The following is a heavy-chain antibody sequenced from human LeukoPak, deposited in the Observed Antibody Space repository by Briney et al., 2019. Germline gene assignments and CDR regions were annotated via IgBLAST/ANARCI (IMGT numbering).Heavy chain of an antibody. Sequence: SETLSLTCTVSGGSISSGDYYWSWIPQPPGKGLEWIGYIYYSGSTYYNPSLKSRVTISVDTSKNQFSLKLSSVTAADTAVYYCAREGVAIVATIGGSYYGMDVWGKGTTVTVSS. J-gene: IGHJ6*04. V-gene: IGHV4-30-4*01. CDR3: AREGVAIVATIGGSYYGMDV. D-gene: IGHD5-12*01. CDR1: GGSISSGDYY. CDR2: IYYSGST.